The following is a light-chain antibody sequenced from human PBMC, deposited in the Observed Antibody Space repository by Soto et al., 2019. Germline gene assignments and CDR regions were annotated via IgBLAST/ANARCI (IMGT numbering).Light chain of an antibody. Sequence: DIQLPQSPSFLSASVGDRLTITCRASQDIRSSLAWYQQKPGKAPNLLIYTVSTLQSGVPSRFSGSRSGTEFNLTIRIPEPEDFATYYCQQCNSSPFTFGAGTKGAI. CDR2: TVS. CDR1: QDIRSS. J-gene: IGKJ4*01. V-gene: IGKV1-9*01. CDR3: QQCNSSPFT.